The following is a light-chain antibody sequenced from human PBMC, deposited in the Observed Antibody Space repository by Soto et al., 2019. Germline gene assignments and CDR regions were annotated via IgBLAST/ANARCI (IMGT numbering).Light chain of an antibody. J-gene: IGLJ2*01. CDR1: TGGVTSGHY. V-gene: IGLV7-46*01. Sequence: QAVVTQEPSLTVSPGGTVTLTCGSSTGGVTSGHYPYWFQQKPGQAPRTLIYDASKIHSWTPARFSGSLLGGKAALTLSGAQPEDEAEYYCLLAYSGARVFGGGTKLTVL. CDR2: DAS. CDR3: LLAYSGARV.